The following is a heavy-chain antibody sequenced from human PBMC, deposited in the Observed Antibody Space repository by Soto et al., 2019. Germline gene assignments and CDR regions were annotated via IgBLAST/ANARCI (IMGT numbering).Heavy chain of an antibody. V-gene: IGHV4-39*01. Sequence: SETLSLTCTVSVGSISSSSYYWGWIRQPPGKGLEWIGSIYYSGSTYYNPSLKSRVTISVDTSKNQFSLKLSSVTAADTAVYYCARHPMITFGGVIGHFDYWGQGTLVTVS. CDR2: IYYSGST. D-gene: IGHD3-16*02. J-gene: IGHJ4*02. CDR3: ARHPMITFGGVIGHFDY. CDR1: VGSISSSSYY.